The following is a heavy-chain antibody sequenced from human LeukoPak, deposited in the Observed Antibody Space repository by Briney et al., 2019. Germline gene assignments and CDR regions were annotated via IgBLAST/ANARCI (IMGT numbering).Heavy chain of an antibody. CDR1: GLTLSKAW. Sequence: GGSLRLSCAASGLTLSKAWMTWVRQAPGKGLEWVGRLKSISDGGTTDYAAPVKGRFTISRDDSKNTLFLEMNSLKTEDTGVYFCAAGVGTKEFDYWGQGTLVTVSS. V-gene: IGHV3-15*05. J-gene: IGHJ4*02. CDR2: LKSISDGGTT. CDR3: AAGVGTKEFDY. D-gene: IGHD1-26*01.